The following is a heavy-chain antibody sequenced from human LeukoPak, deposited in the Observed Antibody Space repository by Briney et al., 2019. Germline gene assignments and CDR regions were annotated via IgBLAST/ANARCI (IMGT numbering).Heavy chain of an antibody. CDR1: GGPISSYY. J-gene: IGHJ5*02. Sequence: SETLSLTCTVSGGPISSYYWTWIRQPPGKGLEWIGYIYYSGSTNYNPSLKSRVTISVDTSKNQFSLKLSSVTAADTAVYYCARSSRYFDWFDPWGQGTLVTVSS. D-gene: IGHD3-9*01. V-gene: IGHV4-59*01. CDR3: ARSSRYFDWFDP. CDR2: IYYSGST.